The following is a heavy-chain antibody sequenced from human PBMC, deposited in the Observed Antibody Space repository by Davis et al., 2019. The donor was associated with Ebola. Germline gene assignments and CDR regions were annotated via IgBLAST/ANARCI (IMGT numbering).Heavy chain of an antibody. Sequence: ESLKISCAASGFTFSSYAMSWVRQAPGKGLEWIGEINHSGSTNYNPSLKSRVTISVDTSKNQFSLKLSSVTAADTAVYYCARHAVWFDPWGQGTLVTVSS. CDR3: ARHAVWFDP. CDR2: INHSGST. CDR1: GFTFSSYA. V-gene: IGHV4-34*01. J-gene: IGHJ5*02.